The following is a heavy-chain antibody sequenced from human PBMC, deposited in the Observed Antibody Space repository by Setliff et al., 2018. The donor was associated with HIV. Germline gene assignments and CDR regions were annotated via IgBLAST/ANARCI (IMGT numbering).Heavy chain of an antibody. J-gene: IGHJ3*02. CDR1: GGSISSYY. D-gene: IGHD1-26*01. CDR3: ARDRREGKPDAFDI. CDR2: IYYSGST. V-gene: IGHV4-59*01. Sequence: LSLTCTVSGGSISSYYWSWIRQPPGKGLEWIGYIYYSGSTNYNPSLKSRVTISVDTSKNQFSLKLSSVTAADTAVYYCARDRREGKPDAFDIWGQGTMVTVSS.